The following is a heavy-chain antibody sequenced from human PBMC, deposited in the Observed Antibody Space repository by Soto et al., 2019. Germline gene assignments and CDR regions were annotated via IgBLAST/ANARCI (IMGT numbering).Heavy chain of an antibody. CDR2: IKEDGSEK. CDR1: GFTFSTYW. Sequence: EVQLVASGGGLVEPGGSLRLSFAASGFTFSTYWMSWVRQVPGKGLEWVANIKEDGSEKYHVDSVKGRFTISRDNAKNSWYLQMNSLRVEDTAVYYCATYRARTTVTSPFDYWGQGNPVTVSS. V-gene: IGHV3-7*01. D-gene: IGHD4-17*01. J-gene: IGHJ4*02. CDR3: ATYRARTTVTSPFDY.